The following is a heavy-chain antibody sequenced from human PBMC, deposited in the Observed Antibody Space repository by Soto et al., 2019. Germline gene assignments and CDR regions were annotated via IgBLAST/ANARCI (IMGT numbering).Heavy chain of an antibody. CDR1: GYTFTGYY. J-gene: IGHJ6*02. CDR2: INPNSGGT. D-gene: IGHD4-17*01. Sequence: ASVKVSCKASGYTFTGYYIHWVRQAPGQGLEWMGWINPNSGGTSSAQKFQDWLTMTRDTSIGTAYMELSRLTSDDTAVYYCARDLLITEIYDDSVDYYSYGMDVWGQGTTVTVSS. CDR3: ARDLLITEIYDDSVDYYSYGMDV. V-gene: IGHV1-2*04.